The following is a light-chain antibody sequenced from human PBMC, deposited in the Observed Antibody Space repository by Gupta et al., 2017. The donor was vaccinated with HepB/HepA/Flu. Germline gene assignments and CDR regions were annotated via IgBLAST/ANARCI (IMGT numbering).Light chain of an antibody. V-gene: IGKV3-20*01. CDR1: QSVTDSQ. Sequence: IELTQSPGTLSLSPGERATLSCRTSQSVTDSQLAWYQQKPGQAPRLLIYAVSIRATGVPDRVSGSGSGTDFTLTISRLEPEDFAVYYCQQYDSLTWTFGPGTKVEIK. CDR3: QQYDSLTWT. J-gene: IGKJ1*01. CDR2: AVS.